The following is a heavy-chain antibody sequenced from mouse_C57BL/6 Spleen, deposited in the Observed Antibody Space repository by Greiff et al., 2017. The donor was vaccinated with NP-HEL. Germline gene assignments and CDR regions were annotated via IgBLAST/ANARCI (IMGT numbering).Heavy chain of an antibody. V-gene: IGHV5-4*03. CDR2: ISDGGSYT. Sequence: EVKLVESGGGLVKPGGSLKLSCAASGFTFSSYAMSWVRQTPEKRLEWVATISDGGSYTYYPDNVKGRFTISRDNAKNNLYLQMSQLKSEDTAMYYCARGGDWHDYGRAWFAYWGQGTLVTVSA. D-gene: IGHD2-4*01. CDR1: GFTFSSYA. J-gene: IGHJ3*01. CDR3: ARGGDWHDYGRAWFAY.